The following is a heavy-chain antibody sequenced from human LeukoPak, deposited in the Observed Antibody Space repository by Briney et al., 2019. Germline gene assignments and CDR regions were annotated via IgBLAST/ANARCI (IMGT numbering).Heavy chain of an antibody. CDR3: AKGMRRWLQPDNDY. Sequence: GGSLRLSCAASGFTFSSYWMHWVRQAPGKGLVWVSRINSDGSSTSYADSVKGRFTISRDNAKNSLYLQMNSLRAEDTALYYCAKGMRRWLQPDNDYWGQGTLVTVSS. V-gene: IGHV3-74*01. CDR1: GFTFSSYW. D-gene: IGHD5-24*01. CDR2: INSDGSST. J-gene: IGHJ4*02.